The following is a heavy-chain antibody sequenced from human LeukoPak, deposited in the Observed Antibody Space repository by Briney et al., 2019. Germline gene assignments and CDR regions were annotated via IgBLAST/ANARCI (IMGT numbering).Heavy chain of an antibody. J-gene: IGHJ4*02. Sequence: GGSLRRSCAASGFTFSSYGMHWVRQAPGKGLEWVAVISYDGSNKYYADSVKGRFTISRDNSKNTLYLQMNSLRAEDTAVYYCAKDLVYALDYWGQGTLVTVSS. CDR2: ISYDGSNK. CDR3: AKDLVYALDY. V-gene: IGHV3-30*18. CDR1: GFTFSSYG. D-gene: IGHD2-8*01.